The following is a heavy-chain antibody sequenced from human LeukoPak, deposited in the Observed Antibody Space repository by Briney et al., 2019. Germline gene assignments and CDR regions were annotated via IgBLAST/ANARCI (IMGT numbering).Heavy chain of an antibody. CDR3: TRDGGSFCDFDY. J-gene: IGHJ4*02. CDR1: GFSFRNYA. D-gene: IGHD1-26*01. CDR2: INTDGRIT. V-gene: IGHV3-64*02. Sequence: GGSLGLSCVASGFSFRNYAIHWVRQAPGKGLEYVSVINTDGRITYYADSVKGRFTISRDNSKNTVYLQMGSLRGEDMAVYYCTRDGGSFCDFDYWGQGALVTVSS.